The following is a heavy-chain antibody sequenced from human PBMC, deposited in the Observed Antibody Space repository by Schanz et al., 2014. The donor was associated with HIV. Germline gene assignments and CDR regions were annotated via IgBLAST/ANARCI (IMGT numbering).Heavy chain of an antibody. Sequence: QVQLQQWGAGLLKPSETLSLTCAVYGGSVNGYYWTWIRQPPGKGLEWIGEMNHSGSTNYNPSLNSGATIFRATSTSQYSLNLRSVNAADTAVYYCARGIRRDCRSPSCNTGWFDPWGQGTLVTVSS. CDR2: MNHSGST. V-gene: IGHV4-34*01. CDR3: ARGIRRDCRSPSCNTGWFDP. J-gene: IGHJ5*02. CDR1: GGSVNGYY. D-gene: IGHD2-2*02.